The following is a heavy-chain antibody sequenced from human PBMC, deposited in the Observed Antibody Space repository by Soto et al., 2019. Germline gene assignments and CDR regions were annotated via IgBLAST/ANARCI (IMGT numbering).Heavy chain of an antibody. V-gene: IGHV5-51*01. J-gene: IGHJ6*02. CDR2: TYPGDSRT. Sequence: ESLTISCRVSGYSISDGWFDWVRKMRGKGPEWVWITYPGDSRTTYSPSFKGQVTMSVDKSISTAYLQWSSLRVPETARYYCVSPMPGEYGMDVWGPGTTVTVSS. CDR1: GYSISDGW. D-gene: IGHD3-10*01. CDR3: VSPMPGEYGMDV.